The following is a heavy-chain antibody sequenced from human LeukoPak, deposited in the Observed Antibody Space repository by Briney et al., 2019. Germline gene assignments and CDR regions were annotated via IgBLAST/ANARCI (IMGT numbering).Heavy chain of an antibody. CDR2: ISGSSTTI. CDR3: ARDVLPCGDSGVDY. Sequence: PGGSLRLSCAASGFTFSSYTMTWVRQAPGKGLEWVSYISGSSTTIYYADSVKGRFTISRDNAKNSLYLQMNSLRDEDTAVYYCARDVLPCGDSGVDYWGQGTLVTVSS. D-gene: IGHD3-16*01. J-gene: IGHJ4*02. V-gene: IGHV3-48*02. CDR1: GFTFSSYT.